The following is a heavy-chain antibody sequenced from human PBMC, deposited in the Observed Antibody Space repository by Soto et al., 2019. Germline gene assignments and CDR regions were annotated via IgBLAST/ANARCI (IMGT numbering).Heavy chain of an antibody. CDR1: GFTFSSYS. V-gene: IGHV3-48*01. Sequence: GGSLRLSCAASGFTFSSYSMNWVRQAPGKGLEWVSYISSSSSTIYYADSVKGRFTISRDNAKNSLYLQMNSLRAEDTAVYYCARDGADSSSWGWFDPWGQGTLVTVSS. D-gene: IGHD6-6*01. CDR2: ISSSSSTI. CDR3: ARDGADSSSWGWFDP. J-gene: IGHJ5*02.